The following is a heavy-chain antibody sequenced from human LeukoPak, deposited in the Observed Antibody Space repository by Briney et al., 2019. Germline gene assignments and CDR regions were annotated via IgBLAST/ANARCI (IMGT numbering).Heavy chain of an antibody. D-gene: IGHD3-9*01. J-gene: IGHJ4*02. V-gene: IGHV3-48*04. CDR3: AKEGDNAGYRYFDD. CDR1: GFKLIGYS. Sequence: GGSLRLSCAASGFKLIGYSMNWVRQAPGKGLEWVSYINSSSGTIIYADSVKGRFTISRDNAKNSLYLQMNSLRAEDTAVYYCAKEGDNAGYRYFDDWGQGTLVTVSS. CDR2: INSSSGTI.